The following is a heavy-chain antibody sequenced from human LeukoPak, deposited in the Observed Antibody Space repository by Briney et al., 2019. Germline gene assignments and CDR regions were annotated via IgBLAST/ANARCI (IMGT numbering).Heavy chain of an antibody. J-gene: IGHJ5*02. CDR2: INVRGDAT. V-gene: IGHV3-23*01. D-gene: IGHD6-19*01. CDR3: AKDYRYGSA. CDR1: GFTVSSNY. Sequence: GRSLRLSCAASGFTVSSNYMSWVRQAPGRGLEWVSAINVRGDATFYAESVRGRFTISRDNAKNTLYLQMNSLGAEDTALYYCAKDYRYGSAWGPGTLVVVSS.